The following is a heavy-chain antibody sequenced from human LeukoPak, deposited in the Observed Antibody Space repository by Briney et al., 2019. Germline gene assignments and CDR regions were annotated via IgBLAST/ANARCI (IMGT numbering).Heavy chain of an antibody. D-gene: IGHD6-19*01. CDR1: GFTFSNYV. CDR2: ISGSGDST. Sequence: GGSLRLSCAASGFTFSNYVMSWVRQDPGKGLEWVSGISGSGDSTYYADSVKGRFTISRDNSKNTLYLQMNSLRVEDTAAYYCAKVRAPSGWFNSDYWGQGTLVTVSS. V-gene: IGHV3-23*01. J-gene: IGHJ4*02. CDR3: AKVRAPSGWFNSDY.